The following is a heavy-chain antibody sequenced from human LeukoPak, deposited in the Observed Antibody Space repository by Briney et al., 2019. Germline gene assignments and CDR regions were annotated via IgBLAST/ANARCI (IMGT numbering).Heavy chain of an antibody. V-gene: IGHV1-18*01. J-gene: IGHJ4*02. D-gene: IGHD2-2*01. CDR2: ISAYNGNT. Sequence: VASVKVSCKASGYTSTSYGISWVRQAPGQGLEWMGWISAYNGNTNYAQKLQGRVTMTSDTSTSTAYMELRSLRSDDTAVYYCARDRVVVPSDFDYWGQGTLVTVSS. CDR3: ARDRVVVPSDFDY. CDR1: GYTSTSYG.